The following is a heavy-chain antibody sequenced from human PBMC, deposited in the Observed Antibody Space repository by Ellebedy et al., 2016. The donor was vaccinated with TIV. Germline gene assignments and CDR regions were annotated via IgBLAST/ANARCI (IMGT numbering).Heavy chain of an antibody. J-gene: IGHJ3*02. CDR2: ISGYNGNT. CDR1: GYTFTSYG. V-gene: IGHV1-18*04. CDR3: ARDKDYYYDSSGYNDASGI. D-gene: IGHD3-22*01. Sequence: ASVTVSCKASGYTFTSYGISWVRQAPGQGLEWMGWISGYNGNTNYAQKLQGRVTMTTDTSTSTAYMELRSLRSDDTAVYYCARDKDYYYDSSGYNDASGIWGQGTMVTVSS.